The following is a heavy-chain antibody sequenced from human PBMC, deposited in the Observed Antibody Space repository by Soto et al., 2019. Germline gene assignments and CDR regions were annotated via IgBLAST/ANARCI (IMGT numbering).Heavy chain of an antibody. V-gene: IGHV1-3*01. CDR1: GYTFTSYA. CDR2: INAGNGNT. CDR3: ARGPLAAAGTYYYYYGMHV. Sequence: ASVKVSCKASGYTFTSYAMHWVRQAPGQRLEWMGWINAGNGNTKYSQKFQGRVTITRDTSASTAYMELSSLRSEDTAVYYCARGPLAAAGTYYYYYGMHVWGQATTVSVSS. D-gene: IGHD6-13*01. J-gene: IGHJ6*02.